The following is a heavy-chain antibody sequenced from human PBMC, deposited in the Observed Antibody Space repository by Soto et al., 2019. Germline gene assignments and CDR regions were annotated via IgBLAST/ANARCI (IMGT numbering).Heavy chain of an antibody. CDR1: GGSISSSSYY. Sequence: SETLSLTCTVSGGSISSSSYYWGWIRQPPGKGLEWIGSIYYSGSTYYNPSLKSRVTISVDTSKNQFSLKLSSVTAADTAVYYCARHTSSKKSSIAVAGTYFDYWGQGTLVTVSS. D-gene: IGHD6-19*01. J-gene: IGHJ4*02. V-gene: IGHV4-39*01. CDR3: ARHTSSKKSSIAVAGTYFDY. CDR2: IYYSGST.